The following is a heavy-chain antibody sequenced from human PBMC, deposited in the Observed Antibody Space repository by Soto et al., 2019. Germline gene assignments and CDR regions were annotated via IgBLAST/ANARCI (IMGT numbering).Heavy chain of an antibody. CDR2: ISGYSGNA. CDR3: AKRTSGTTCGDSDY. J-gene: IGHJ4*02. V-gene: IGHV1-18*04. CDR1: GYIFSDYG. D-gene: IGHD4-17*01. Sequence: QVQVMQSGAEVKKPGDSVKVSCKTSGYIFSDYGINWVRQAPGQGLEWMGWISGYSGNANLAQKFQGRVTMTTDKSTRTAYMELRSLRYDDTAVYYCAKRTSGTTCGDSDYLGQGTLVTVSS.